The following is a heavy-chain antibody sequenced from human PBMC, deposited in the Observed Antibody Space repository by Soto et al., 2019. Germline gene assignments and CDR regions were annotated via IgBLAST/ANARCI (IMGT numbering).Heavy chain of an antibody. J-gene: IGHJ5*02. V-gene: IGHV4-59*01. CDR1: GGSISGYY. Sequence: SETLSLTCTVSGGSISGYYWSWIRQPPGKGLEWIGYIYYSGSTNYNPSLKSRVTISVDTSMNQFSLKLSSVTAADTAIYYCARGRDIVVVPSWFDPWGQGTLVTVSS. D-gene: IGHD2-2*01. CDR2: IYYSGST. CDR3: ARGRDIVVVPSWFDP.